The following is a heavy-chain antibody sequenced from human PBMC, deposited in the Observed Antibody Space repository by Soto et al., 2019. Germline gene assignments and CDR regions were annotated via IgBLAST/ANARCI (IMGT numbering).Heavy chain of an antibody. V-gene: IGHV3-23*01. D-gene: IGHD3-16*01. Sequence: GGSLRLSCAASGFTFSSYAMSWVRQAPGKGLEWVSAISGSGGSTYYADSVKGRFTISRDNSKTTLYLQMNSLRAEDTAVYYCAKDFPGYLMITLGGVTPPAFDIWGQGTMVTVSS. CDR2: ISGSGGST. J-gene: IGHJ3*02. CDR1: GFTFSSYA. CDR3: AKDFPGYLMITLGGVTPPAFDI.